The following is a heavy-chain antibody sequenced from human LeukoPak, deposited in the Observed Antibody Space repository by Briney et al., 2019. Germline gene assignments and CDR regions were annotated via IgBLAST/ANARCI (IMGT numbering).Heavy chain of an antibody. Sequence: PGGSLRLSCAASGFTFSSSAMHWVRQAPGKGLEWVSSISTSSSFLYYADSVKGRFTISRDNAKNSLYLQMNSLRAEDTAVYYCARGRVGQWLVDAFDIWGQGTMVTVSS. V-gene: IGHV3-21*01. CDR3: ARGRVGQWLVDAFDI. CDR2: ISTSSSFL. CDR1: GFTFSSSA. D-gene: IGHD6-19*01. J-gene: IGHJ3*02.